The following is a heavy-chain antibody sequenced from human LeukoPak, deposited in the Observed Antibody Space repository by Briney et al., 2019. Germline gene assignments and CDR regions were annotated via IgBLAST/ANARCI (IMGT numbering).Heavy chain of an antibody. J-gene: IGHJ3*02. CDR3: AKHRRVGATGAFDI. CDR2: IYSGGST. D-gene: IGHD1-26*01. V-gene: IGHV3-53*01. CDR1: GFTVSSNY. Sequence: PGGSLRLSCAASGFTVSSNYMSWVRQAPGKGLEWVSVIYSGGSTYYADSVKGRFTISRDNSKNTLYLQMNSLRAEDTAVYYCAKHRRVGATGAFDIWGQGTMVTVSS.